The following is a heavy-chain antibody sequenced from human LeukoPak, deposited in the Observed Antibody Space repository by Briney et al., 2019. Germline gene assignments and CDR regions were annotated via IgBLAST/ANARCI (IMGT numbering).Heavy chain of an antibody. J-gene: IGHJ5*02. CDR1: GGSISSGSYY. D-gene: IGHD1-14*01. Sequence: PSQTLSLTCTVSGGSISSGSYYWSWIRQPAGKGLEWIGRIYTSGSTNYNPSLKSRVTISVDTSKNQFSLKLSSVTAADTAVYYCARAEPFEGWLDPWGQGTLVTVSS. V-gene: IGHV4-61*02. CDR2: IYTSGST. CDR3: ARAEPFEGWLDP.